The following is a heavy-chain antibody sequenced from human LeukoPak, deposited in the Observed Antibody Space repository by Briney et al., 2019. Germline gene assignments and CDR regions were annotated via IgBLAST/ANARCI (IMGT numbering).Heavy chain of an antibody. J-gene: IGHJ6*03. CDR3: AKEGVVPAAGYYYYYMDV. CDR1: GYTFTGYY. D-gene: IGHD2-2*01. V-gene: IGHV1-2*02. CDR2: INPNSGGT. Sequence: ASVKVSCKASGYTFTGYYMHWVRQAPGQGLKWMGWINPNSGGTNYAQKFQGRVTMTRDTSISTAYMELSRLRSADTAVYYCAKEGVVPAAGYYYYYMDVWGKGTTVTVSS.